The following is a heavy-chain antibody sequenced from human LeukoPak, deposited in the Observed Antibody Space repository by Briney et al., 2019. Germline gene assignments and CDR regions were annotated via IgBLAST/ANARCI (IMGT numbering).Heavy chain of an antibody. CDR2: ISYDGSNK. Sequence: PGRSLRLSCAASGFTFSSYAMHWVRQAPGKGLEWVAVISYDGSNKYYADSVKGRFTISRDNSKNTLYLQMNSLRAEDTAVYYCARDWGHTYYYDSSGYYYSWGQGTLVTVSS. V-gene: IGHV3-30-3*01. D-gene: IGHD3-22*01. J-gene: IGHJ4*02. CDR3: ARDWGHTYYYDSSGYYYS. CDR1: GFTFSSYA.